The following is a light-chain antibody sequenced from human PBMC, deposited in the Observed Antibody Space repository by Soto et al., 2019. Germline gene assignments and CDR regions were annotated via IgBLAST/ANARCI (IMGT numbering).Light chain of an antibody. V-gene: IGKV3-20*01. Sequence: EIVLTQSPGTLSLSPGERATLSCRASQSVSSIYLAWYQQTPGQAPRLLIYGASSRATGIPDRFSGSGSGTDFTITIRRLEREDFAVYYCQQYGSSRWTFGQGTKVEI. CDR2: GAS. CDR1: QSVSSIY. CDR3: QQYGSSRWT. J-gene: IGKJ1*01.